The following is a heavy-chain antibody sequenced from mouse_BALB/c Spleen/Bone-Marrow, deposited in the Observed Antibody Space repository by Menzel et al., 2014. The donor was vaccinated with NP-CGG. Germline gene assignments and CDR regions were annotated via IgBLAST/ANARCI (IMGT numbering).Heavy chain of an antibody. CDR1: GFTFSSYT. D-gene: IGHD2-1*01. J-gene: IGHJ3*01. CDR3: TRDYGNYAWFAY. CDR2: ISSGGLYT. Sequence: VMLVESGGGLVKPGGSLKLSCAASGFTFSSYTMSWVRQTPEKRLEWVATISSGGLYTYYPDSVKGRFTISRDNAKNTLYLQMSSLKSEDTAMYYCTRDYGNYAWFAYWGQGTLVTVSA. V-gene: IGHV5-6-4*01.